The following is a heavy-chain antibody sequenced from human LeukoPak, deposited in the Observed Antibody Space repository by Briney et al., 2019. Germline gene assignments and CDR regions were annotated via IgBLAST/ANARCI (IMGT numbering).Heavy chain of an antibody. CDR2: ISGSGGST. CDR3: AKDTYGSGSGHLVFDY. V-gene: IGHV3-23*01. Sequence: GGSLRLSCAASGFTFSSYAMSWVRQAPGKGLEWVSAISGSGGSTYYADSVKGRFTISRDNSKNTLYLQMNSLRAEDTAVYYCAKDTYGSGSGHLVFDYWGQGTLVTVSS. D-gene: IGHD3-10*01. J-gene: IGHJ4*02. CDR1: GFTFSSYA.